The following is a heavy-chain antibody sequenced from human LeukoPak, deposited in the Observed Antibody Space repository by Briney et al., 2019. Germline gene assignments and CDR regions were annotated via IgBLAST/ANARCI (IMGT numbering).Heavy chain of an antibody. CDR3: ARDGGYFDRLAYFFDY. D-gene: IGHD3-9*01. CDR2: ISGSGGST. Sequence: GGSLRLSCVASGFTFSTYGMSWVRQAPGKGLEWVSAISGSGGSTYYADSVKGRFTISRDNSKNTLYLQMNSLRVEDTAVYYCARDGGYFDRLAYFFDYWGQGALVPVSS. V-gene: IGHV3-23*01. J-gene: IGHJ4*02. CDR1: GFTFSTYG.